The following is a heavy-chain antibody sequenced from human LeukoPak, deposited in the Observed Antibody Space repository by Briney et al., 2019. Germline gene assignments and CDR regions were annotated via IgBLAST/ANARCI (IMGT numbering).Heavy chain of an antibody. CDR2: FDPEDGET. CDR1: GYTLTELS. D-gene: IGHD6-19*01. J-gene: IGHJ4*02. V-gene: IGHV1-24*01. CDR3: ATVAVAGRNPGFDY. Sequence: ASVKASCKVSGYTLTELSMHWLRQAPGKGLEWMGGFDPEDGETIYAQKFQGRVTMTEDTSTDTAYMELSSLRSEDTAVYYCATVAVAGRNPGFDYWGQGTLVTVSS.